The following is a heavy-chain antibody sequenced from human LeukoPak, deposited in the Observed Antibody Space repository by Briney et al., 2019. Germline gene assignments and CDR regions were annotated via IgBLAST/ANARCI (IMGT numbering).Heavy chain of an antibody. CDR3: ASSTGVVAAIYYYYYMDV. J-gene: IGHJ6*03. CDR2: ISTSSSYI. D-gene: IGHD2-15*01. V-gene: IGHV3-21*01. CDR1: GFTFSSYG. Sequence: PGGSLRLSCAASGFTFSSYGMRWVRQAPGKGLEWVSSISTSSSYIYYADSVKGRFTISRDNAKNSLYLQMNSLRAEDTAVYYCASSTGVVAAIYYYYYMDVWGKGTTVTVSS.